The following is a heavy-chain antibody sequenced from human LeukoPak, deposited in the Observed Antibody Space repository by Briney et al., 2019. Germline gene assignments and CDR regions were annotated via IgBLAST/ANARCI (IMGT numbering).Heavy chain of an antibody. V-gene: IGHV3-21*01. Sequence: GGSLRLSCAASGFTFSSYSMNWVRQAPGKGLEWVSSISSSSSYIYYADSVKGRFIISRDNAKNSLYLQMNSLRAEDTAVYYCARDSYCSGGSCYSRGLDYWGQGTLVTVSS. CDR2: ISSSSSYI. CDR3: ARDSYCSGGSCYSRGLDY. D-gene: IGHD2-15*01. J-gene: IGHJ4*02. CDR1: GFTFSSYS.